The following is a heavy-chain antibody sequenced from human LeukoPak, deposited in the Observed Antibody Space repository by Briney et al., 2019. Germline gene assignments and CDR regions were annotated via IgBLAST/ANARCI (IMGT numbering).Heavy chain of an antibody. V-gene: IGHV3-7*03. J-gene: IGHJ4*02. CDR2: IKPDGSEK. CDR1: GFTFSSYW. CDR3: ARKRVGSQLRDY. D-gene: IGHD2-2*01. Sequence: GGSLRLSCAASGFTFSSYWMNWVRQAPGQGLEWVANIKPDGSEKYYADSVKGRFTISRDNAKNSLYLQMNSLRAEDTAVYYCARKRVGSQLRDYWGQGTLVTVSS.